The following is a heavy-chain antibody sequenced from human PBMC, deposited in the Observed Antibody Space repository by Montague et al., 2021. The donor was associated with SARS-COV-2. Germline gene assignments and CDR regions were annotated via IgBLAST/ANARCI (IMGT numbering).Heavy chain of an antibody. J-gene: IGHJ4*02. CDR1: SGSLSNYY. CDR2: MYETGNM. CDR3: ARNMAY. V-gene: IGHV4-4*09. D-gene: IGHD2/OR15-2a*01. Sequence: SETLSLTCTVSSGSLSNYYWSWIRQSPDKGLEWTGYMYETGNMIYNPSLRSRVPISADTSKSQFSLRLTSVTAADSARYYCARNMAYWGQGVLVTV.